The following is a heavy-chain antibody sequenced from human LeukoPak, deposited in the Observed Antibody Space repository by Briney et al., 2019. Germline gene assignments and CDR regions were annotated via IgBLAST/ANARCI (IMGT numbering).Heavy chain of an antibody. CDR1: GFTFSNYG. V-gene: IGHV3-33*01. D-gene: IGHD6-13*01. CDR2: IWYDGSNK. J-gene: IGHJ5*02. Sequence: GGSLRLSCAASGFTFSNYGMHWVRQAPGKGLEWVAVIWYDGSNKYYADSVKGRFTISRDNSKNTLYLQMNSLRAEDTAVYYCAREGIAAAGPRGWFDPWGQGTLVTVSS. CDR3: AREGIAAAGPRGWFDP.